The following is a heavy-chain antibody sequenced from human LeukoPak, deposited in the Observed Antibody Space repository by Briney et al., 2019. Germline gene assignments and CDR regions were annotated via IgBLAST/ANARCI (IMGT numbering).Heavy chain of an antibody. J-gene: IGHJ4*02. CDR2: THTSGST. Sequence: SETLSLTCAVSGGSINNYYWSWIRQPAGRGLEWIGRTHTSGSTNYNPSLKSRVTMSVDTSKNQFSLKLSSVTAADTAVYYCARDTYYYGSGTYYFNYWGQGTLVTVSS. CDR1: GGSINNYY. V-gene: IGHV4-4*07. D-gene: IGHD3-10*01. CDR3: ARDTYYYGSGTYYFNY.